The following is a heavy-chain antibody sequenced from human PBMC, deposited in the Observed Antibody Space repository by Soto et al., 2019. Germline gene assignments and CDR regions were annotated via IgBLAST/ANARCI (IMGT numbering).Heavy chain of an antibody. CDR1: GFTFSSYS. J-gene: IGHJ4*02. CDR3: ARDPSWGCTNGVCYIAY. CDR2: ISSSSSYI. D-gene: IGHD2-8*01. V-gene: IGHV3-21*01. Sequence: EVQLVESGGGLVKPGGSLRLSCAASGFTFSSYSMNWVRQAPGKGLEWVSSISSSSSYIYYADSVKGRFTISRDNAKNSLYLQMNSLRAEDTAVYYCARDPSWGCTNGVCYIAYWGQGTLVTVSS.